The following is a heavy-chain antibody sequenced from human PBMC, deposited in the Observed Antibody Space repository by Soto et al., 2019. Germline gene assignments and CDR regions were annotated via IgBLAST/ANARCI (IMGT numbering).Heavy chain of an antibody. CDR2: FYYSGST. V-gene: IGHV4-39*01. J-gene: IGHJ5*02. CDR3: ARGRTEAYTVTGWFDP. CDR1: GGSISSSSYY. Sequence: PSETLSLTCTVSGGSISSSSYYWDWIRQPPGKGLEWIGSFYYSGSTYYNPSLKSRVTISVDTSKNQFSLKLSSVTAADTAVYYCARGRTEAYTVTGWFDPWGQGTLVTVSS. D-gene: IGHD4-17*01.